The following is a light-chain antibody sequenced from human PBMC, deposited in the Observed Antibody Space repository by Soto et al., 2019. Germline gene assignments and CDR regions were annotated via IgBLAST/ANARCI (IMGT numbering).Light chain of an antibody. Sequence: EIVLTQSPGTLSLSPGERATLTCRASQSVTSSYLAWYQQKPGQAPRLLMYGASSRATGIPDRFSGNGSGTDFTLTISRLEPEDFAVYYCQQYGSSPVTFGPGTTVDIK. CDR2: GAS. CDR3: QQYGSSPVT. CDR1: QSVTSSY. J-gene: IGKJ3*01. V-gene: IGKV3-20*01.